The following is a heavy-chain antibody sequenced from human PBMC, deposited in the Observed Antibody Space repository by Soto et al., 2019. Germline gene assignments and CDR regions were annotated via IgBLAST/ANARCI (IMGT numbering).Heavy chain of an antibody. J-gene: IGHJ6*03. CDR1: GGTFSSYT. Sequence: GASVKVSCKASGGTFSSYTISWVRQAPGQGLEWMGRIIPILGIANYAQKFQGRVTITADKSTSTAYMELSSLRSEDTAVYYCASGGGDSSSSHYYYYMDVWGKGTTVTVSS. CDR2: IIPILGIA. D-gene: IGHD6-6*01. CDR3: ASGGGDSSSSHYYYYMDV. V-gene: IGHV1-69*02.